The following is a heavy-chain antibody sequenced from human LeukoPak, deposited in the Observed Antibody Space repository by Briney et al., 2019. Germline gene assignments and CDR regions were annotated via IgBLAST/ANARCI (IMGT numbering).Heavy chain of an antibody. J-gene: IGHJ4*02. D-gene: IGHD2-15*01. CDR3: ARGYCSGGSCYKNFDY. V-gene: IGHV3-30-3*01. CDR1: GFTFSSYA. CDR2: ISYDGSNK. Sequence: GGSLRLSCAASGFTFSSYAMHWVRQAPGKGLEWVAVISYDGSNKYYADSVKGRFTISRDNSKNTLYLQMNSPRAEDTAVYYCARGYCSGGSCYKNFDYWGQGTLVTVSS.